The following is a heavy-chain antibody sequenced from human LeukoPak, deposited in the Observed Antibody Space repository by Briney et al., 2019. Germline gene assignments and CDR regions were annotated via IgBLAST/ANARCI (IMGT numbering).Heavy chain of an antibody. D-gene: IGHD5-12*01. J-gene: IGHJ4*02. Sequence: SETLSLTCAVYGGSFSGYYWRWIRQPPGKGLEWIGEINHSGSTNYNPSLKSRVTISLDTSKNQFSLKLTTVTAADPADDYGARQRGYSGYDYGYWGQGTLVTVCS. CDR1: GGSFSGYY. CDR3: ARQRGYSGYDYGY. CDR2: INHSGST. V-gene: IGHV4-34*01.